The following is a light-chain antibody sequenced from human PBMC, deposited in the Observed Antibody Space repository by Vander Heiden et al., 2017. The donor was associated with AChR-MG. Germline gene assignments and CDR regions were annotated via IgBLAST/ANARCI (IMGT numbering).Light chain of an antibody. CDR3: QQYGPSLP. Sequence: EMVWTKSRGTWSLSPGERATLSGRASHTNGSTYLAWYQQKPGQAPRLLIYGASSRTTGIPDRFSGSGSGTDFTLTISRLEPEDFAVYYCQQYGPSLPFGGGTKVEIK. V-gene: IGKV3-20*01. CDR1: HTNGSTY. J-gene: IGKJ4*02. CDR2: GAS.